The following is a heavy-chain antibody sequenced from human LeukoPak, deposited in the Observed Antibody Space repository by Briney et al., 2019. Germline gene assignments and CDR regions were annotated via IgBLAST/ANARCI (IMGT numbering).Heavy chain of an antibody. V-gene: IGHV3-33*01. Sequence: GRSLRLSCAGSGFTFGGYGMHWFRQTPGKGLEWVAVIAYDGSRAFYADSVKGRFTISRDNSKNTMSVQMDDLRAEDTAVYYCTRYNNDHFDSWGQGALVTVSS. CDR3: TRYNNDHFDS. J-gene: IGHJ4*02. CDR1: GFTFGGYG. CDR2: IAYDGSRA. D-gene: IGHD1-14*01.